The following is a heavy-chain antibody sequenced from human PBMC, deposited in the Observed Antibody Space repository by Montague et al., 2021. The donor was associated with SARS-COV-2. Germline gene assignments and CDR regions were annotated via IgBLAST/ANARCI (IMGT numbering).Heavy chain of an antibody. D-gene: IGHD2-21*01. V-gene: IGHV3-33*01. Sequence: SLRLSLSASGFTFSSYGMHWVRQAPGKGLEWVAVIWYDGSNKYYADAVKGRFTISRDNSKNTLYLQMNSLRAEDTAVYYCARVVSNYYGMDVWGQGTTVTVSS. CDR1: GFTFSSYG. J-gene: IGHJ6*02. CDR2: IWYDGSNK. CDR3: ARVVSNYYGMDV.